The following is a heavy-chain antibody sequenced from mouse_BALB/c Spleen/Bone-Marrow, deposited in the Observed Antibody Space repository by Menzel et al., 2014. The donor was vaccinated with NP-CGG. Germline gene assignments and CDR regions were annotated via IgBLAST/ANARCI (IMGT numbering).Heavy chain of an antibody. CDR2: IDISDSYT. Sequence: QVQLQQPGAELVMPGASVKMSCKASGHTFTDHWRPPVKQRPRQGLEWIGAIDISDSYTTYNQKFKGKATLTVDESSSTAYMQLSRLTSEDSAVYYCARGGANVDYWGQGTTLTVSS. V-gene: IGHV1-69*01. CDR3: ARGGANVDY. CDR1: GHTFTDHW. J-gene: IGHJ2*01.